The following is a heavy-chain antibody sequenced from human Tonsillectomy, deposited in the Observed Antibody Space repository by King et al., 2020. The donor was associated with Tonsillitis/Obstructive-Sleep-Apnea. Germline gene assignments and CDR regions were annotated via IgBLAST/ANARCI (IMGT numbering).Heavy chain of an antibody. D-gene: IGHD4-23*01. CDR1: GFTFSDYY. Sequence: VQLVESGGGLVKPGGSLRLSCAASGFTFSDYYMSWIRQAPGKGLEWFSYISSSSSKSNYADSAKGRFTISRDNAKNSLYLQMNSLRAEDTAVYYCARANSYYFDYWGQGTLVTVSS. CDR2: ISSSSSKS. V-gene: IGHV3-11*05. J-gene: IGHJ4*02. CDR3: ARANSYYFDY.